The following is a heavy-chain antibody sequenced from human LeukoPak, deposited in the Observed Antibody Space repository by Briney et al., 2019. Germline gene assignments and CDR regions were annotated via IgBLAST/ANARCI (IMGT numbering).Heavy chain of an antibody. Sequence: SVKVSCKASGGTFSSYAISWVRQAPGQGLEWMGGIIPIFGTANYAQKFQGRVTITTDESTSTAYMELSSLRSEDTAVYYCARVGLRFLEWPPSAFDIWGQWTMVTVSS. CDR3: ARVGLRFLEWPPSAFDI. CDR1: GGTFSSYA. J-gene: IGHJ3*02. CDR2: IIPIFGTA. D-gene: IGHD3-3*01. V-gene: IGHV1-69*05.